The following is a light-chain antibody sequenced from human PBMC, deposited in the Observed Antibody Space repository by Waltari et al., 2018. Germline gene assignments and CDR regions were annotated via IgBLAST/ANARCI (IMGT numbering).Light chain of an antibody. CDR1: QSVNRY. V-gene: IGKV3-20*01. J-gene: IGKJ1*01. Sequence: EIVLTQSPGPLSLSPGERATPSCRASQSVNRYLAWYQQKPGQAPRLLIYYASTSATGIPDRFSGSGSGTDFSLTISRLEPEDYAVYHCQHYLRLPATFGQGTKVEIK. CDR2: YAS. CDR3: QHYLRLPAT.